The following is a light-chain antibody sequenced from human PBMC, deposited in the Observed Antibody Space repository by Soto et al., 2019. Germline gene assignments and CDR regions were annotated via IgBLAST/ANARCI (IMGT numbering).Light chain of an antibody. J-gene: IGKJ2*01. CDR3: QQRSNWPGT. Sequence: EIVLTQSPATLSLSPGERATLSCRASQSVSSYLAWYQQKPGQAPRLLIYDASNRATGIPARFSGSGSGTEFTLTISSLEPEDFAFYYCQQRSNWPGTFGQGTKLEIK. CDR2: DAS. V-gene: IGKV3-11*01. CDR1: QSVSSY.